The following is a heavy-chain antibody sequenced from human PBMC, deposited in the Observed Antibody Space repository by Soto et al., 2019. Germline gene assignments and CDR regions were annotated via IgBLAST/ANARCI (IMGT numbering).Heavy chain of an antibody. Sequence: QVQLQESGPGLVKPSETLSLTCTVSGGSISSYYWSWIRQPPGKGLEWIGYIYYSGSTNYNPSLKSRVTISVDTSKNQFSLTLSSVTAADTAVYYCARYGTIAAAGSYGMDVWGQGTTVTVSS. V-gene: IGHV4-59*01. D-gene: IGHD6-13*01. CDR2: IYYSGST. J-gene: IGHJ6*02. CDR1: GGSISSYY. CDR3: ARYGTIAAAGSYGMDV.